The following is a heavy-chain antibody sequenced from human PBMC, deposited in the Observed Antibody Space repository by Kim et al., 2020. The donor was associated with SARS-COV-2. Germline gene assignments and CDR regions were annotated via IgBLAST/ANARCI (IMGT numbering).Heavy chain of an antibody. CDR2: ST. V-gene: IGHV4-59*01. CDR3: ARVNKAALMY. D-gene: IGHD6-13*01. Sequence: STNYNPSLKSRVTISVDTSKNQFSLKLSSVTAADTAVYYCARVNKAALMYWGQGTLVTVSS. J-gene: IGHJ4*02.